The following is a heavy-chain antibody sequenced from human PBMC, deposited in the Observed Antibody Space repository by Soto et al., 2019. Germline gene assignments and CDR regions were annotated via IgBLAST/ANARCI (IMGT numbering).Heavy chain of an antibody. Sequence: QVQLVQSGAEVKKPGSSVKVSCKASGGTFSSYAISWVRQAPGQGLEWLGGIIPIFGTANYAQKFQGRVTITADESTSTAYMELSSLRSEDTAVYYCARELAAAGTGWYFDLWGRGTLVTVSS. D-gene: IGHD6-13*01. CDR3: ARELAAAGTGWYFDL. CDR2: IIPIFGTA. J-gene: IGHJ2*01. V-gene: IGHV1-69*01. CDR1: GGTFSSYA.